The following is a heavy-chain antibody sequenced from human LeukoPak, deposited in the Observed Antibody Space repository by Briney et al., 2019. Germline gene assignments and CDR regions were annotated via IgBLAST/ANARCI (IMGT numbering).Heavy chain of an antibody. CDR1: GFTFSSYG. CDR2: IRYDGSNK. CDR3: AKDPRSGSYSLYYMDV. D-gene: IGHD1-26*01. V-gene: IGHV3-30*02. Sequence: GGSLRLSCAASGFTFSSYGMHWVRQAPGKGLEWVAFIRYDGSNKYYADSVKGRFTISRDNSKNTLYLQMNSLRAEDTAVYYCAKDPRSGSYSLYYMDVWGKGTTVTVSS. J-gene: IGHJ6*03.